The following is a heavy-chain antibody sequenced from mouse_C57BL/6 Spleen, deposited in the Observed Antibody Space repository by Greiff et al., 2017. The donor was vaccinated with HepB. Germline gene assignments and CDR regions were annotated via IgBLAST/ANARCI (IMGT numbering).Heavy chain of an antibody. CDR1: GYTFTSYW. J-gene: IGHJ4*01. D-gene: IGHD4-1*01. Sequence: QVQLQQPGAELVKPGASVKLSCKASGYTFTSYWMHWVKQRPGQGLEWIGMIHPNSGSTNYNEKFKSKATLTVDKSASTAYMQLSSLTSEHSAVYYCARSGTGAMDYWGQGTSVTVSS. CDR2: IHPNSGST. CDR3: ARSGTGAMDY. V-gene: IGHV1-64*01.